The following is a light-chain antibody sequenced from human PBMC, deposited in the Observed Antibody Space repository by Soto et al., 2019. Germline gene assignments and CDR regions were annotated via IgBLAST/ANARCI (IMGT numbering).Light chain of an antibody. CDR1: QSISHW. J-gene: IGKJ3*01. CDR2: DAS. V-gene: IGKV1-5*01. Sequence: DIPMTQFPSTLYASVGARVTITCRASQSISHWLAWYQQKPGKAPKLLIYDASSLESGVPSRFSGSGSGTEFTLTINSLQPEDLATYYCQQYKSYSPITFCPGTKVDIK. CDR3: QQYKSYSPIT.